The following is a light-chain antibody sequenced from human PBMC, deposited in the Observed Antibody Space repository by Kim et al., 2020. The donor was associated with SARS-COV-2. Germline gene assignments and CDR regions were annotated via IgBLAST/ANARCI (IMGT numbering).Light chain of an antibody. CDR3: NSRDSNDNVV. Sequence: ALRQTFRITCNADSLRSYDASWYQQKPGHAPILVNYGKNNRPSGIPDRFSVYSAGNTASLAITGTQAGDEADYYSNSRDSNDNVVFGGGTQLTVL. CDR2: GKN. V-gene: IGLV3-19*01. J-gene: IGLJ2*01. CDR1: SLRSYD.